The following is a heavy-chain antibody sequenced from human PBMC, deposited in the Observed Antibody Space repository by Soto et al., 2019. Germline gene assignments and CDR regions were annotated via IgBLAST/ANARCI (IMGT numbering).Heavy chain of an antibody. J-gene: IGHJ4*02. CDR1: GFTFSSYG. CDR2: ISYDGSNK. D-gene: IGHD4-17*01. Sequence: QVQLVESGGGVVQPGRSLRLSCAASGFTFSSYGMHWVRQAPGKGLEWGAVISYDGSNKYYADSVKGRFTISRDNSKNTLYLQMNSLRAEDTAVYYCAKDPGYMTTVTTSFDYWGQGTLVTVSS. CDR3: AKDPGYMTTVTTSFDY. V-gene: IGHV3-30*18.